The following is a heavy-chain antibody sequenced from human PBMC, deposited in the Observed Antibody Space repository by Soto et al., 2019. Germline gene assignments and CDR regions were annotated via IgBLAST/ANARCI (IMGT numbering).Heavy chain of an antibody. V-gene: IGHV3-9*01. CDR1: GFTFADYA. Sequence: EVQLVESGGGLVQPGRSLRLSCAASGFTFADYAMHWVRQAPGKGLEWVSIITWNSGRIGYADSVKGRFTISRDNAKNSLYLQMNSPRAEDTALYYCARDIGVEFRDPRLSGGLDYWGRGTLVTVSS. J-gene: IGHJ4*02. D-gene: IGHD6-25*01. CDR2: ITWNSGRI. CDR3: ARDIGVEFRDPRLSGGLDY.